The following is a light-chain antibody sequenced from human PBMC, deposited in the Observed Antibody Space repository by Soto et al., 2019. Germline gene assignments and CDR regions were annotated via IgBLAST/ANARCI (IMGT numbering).Light chain of an antibody. V-gene: IGKV1-39*01. Sequence: DIQMTQSPSSQSASVGDSVTMTCRASQSISNYLNWYQQKPGKAPKLLVYAASSLQSGVPSRFSGSGSGTDFTLTISSLQPEDFATYYCQQSYSTPFTFGPGTKVDIK. CDR3: QQSYSTPFT. CDR2: AAS. J-gene: IGKJ3*01. CDR1: QSISNY.